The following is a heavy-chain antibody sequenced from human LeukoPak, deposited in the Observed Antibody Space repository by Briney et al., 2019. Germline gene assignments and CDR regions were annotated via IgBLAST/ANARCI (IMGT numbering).Heavy chain of an antibody. V-gene: IGHV3-30*02. D-gene: IGHD6-19*01. Sequence: GGSLRLSCAASGFTFSSYGMHWVRQAPGKGLEWVAFIRYDGSNRDYADSVKGRFTISRDISRDTVYLQMNTLRVADTAVYYCARGRGWIYDSWGRGTLVTVSS. CDR1: GFTFSSYG. CDR2: IRYDGSNR. CDR3: ARGRGWIYDS. J-gene: IGHJ4*02.